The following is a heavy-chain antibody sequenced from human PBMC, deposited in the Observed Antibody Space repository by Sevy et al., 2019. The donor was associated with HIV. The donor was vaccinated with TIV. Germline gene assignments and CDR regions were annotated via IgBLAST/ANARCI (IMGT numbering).Heavy chain of an antibody. D-gene: IGHD3-16*02. J-gene: IGHJ4*02. CDR3: AREVGEYYDYVWGSYRSSHYFDY. V-gene: IGHV3-30-3*01. CDR2: ISYDGSNK. CDR1: GFTFSSYA. Sequence: GGSLRLSCAASGFTFSSYAMHWVRQAPGKGLEWVAVISYDGSNKYYADSVKGRFTISRDNPKNTLYLQMNSLRAEDTAVYYCAREVGEYYDYVWGSYRSSHYFDYWGQGTLVTVSS.